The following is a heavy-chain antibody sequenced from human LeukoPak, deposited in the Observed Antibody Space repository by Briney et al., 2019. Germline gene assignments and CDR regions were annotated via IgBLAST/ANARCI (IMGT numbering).Heavy chain of an antibody. CDR1: GFTFSSYS. CDR3: AKGNLAAAGNPDYFDY. J-gene: IGHJ4*02. V-gene: IGHV3-21*01. Sequence: PGGSLRLSCAASGFTFSSYSMNWVRQAPGKGLEWVSSISSSSSYIYYADSVKGRFTISRDNSKNTLYLQMNSLRAEDTALYYCAKGNLAAAGNPDYFDYWGQGTLVTVSS. CDR2: ISSSSSYI. D-gene: IGHD6-13*01.